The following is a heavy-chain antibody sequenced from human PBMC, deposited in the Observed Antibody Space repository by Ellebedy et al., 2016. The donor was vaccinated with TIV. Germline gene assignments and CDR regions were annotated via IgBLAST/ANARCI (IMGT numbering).Heavy chain of an antibody. V-gene: IGHV4-59*01. CDR3: ARTYYDFWSGFSAPYYFDY. CDR1: GGSISRYY. D-gene: IGHD3-3*01. CDR2: IYYSGST. J-gene: IGHJ4*02. Sequence: MPSETLSLTCTVSGGSISRYYWSWIRQPPGKGLEWIGYIYYSGSTNYNPSLKSRLTISVDTSKNQFSLKLSSVTAADTAVYYCARTYYDFWSGFSAPYYFDYWGQGTLVTVSS.